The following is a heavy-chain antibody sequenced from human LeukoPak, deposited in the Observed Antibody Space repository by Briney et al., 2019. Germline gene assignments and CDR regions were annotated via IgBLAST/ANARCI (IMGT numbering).Heavy chain of an antibody. J-gene: IGHJ4*02. CDR2: IYHSGST. D-gene: IGHD5-18*01. Sequence: SQTLSLTCAVSGGSISSGGYSWSWIRQPPGKGLAWIGYIYHSGSTYYNPSLKSRVTISVDRSKNQFSLKLSSVTAADTAVYYCASMSPIQLWFYFDYWGQGTLVTVSS. V-gene: IGHV4-30-2*01. CDR1: GGSISSGGYS. CDR3: ASMSPIQLWFYFDY.